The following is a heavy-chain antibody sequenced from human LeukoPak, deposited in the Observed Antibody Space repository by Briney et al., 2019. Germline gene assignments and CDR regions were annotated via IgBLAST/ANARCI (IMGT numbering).Heavy chain of an antibody. Sequence: GGSLRLSCAVSGFTFSDHYMDWVRQAPGKGLEWVAGSRNRANSYTTDYAASVKGRFTISRDDSKNSLYLQMDSLKTEDTAVYYCARVAVYSSSWDFWGQGTLVTVSS. D-gene: IGHD6-13*01. CDR3: ARVAVYSSSWDF. CDR2: SRNRANSYTT. CDR1: GFTFSDHY. J-gene: IGHJ4*02. V-gene: IGHV3-72*01.